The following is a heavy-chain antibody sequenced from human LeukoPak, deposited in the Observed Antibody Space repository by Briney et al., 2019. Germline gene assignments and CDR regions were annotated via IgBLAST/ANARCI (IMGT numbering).Heavy chain of an antibody. CDR2: INPNSGAT. J-gene: IGHJ6*03. D-gene: IGHD5-12*01. CDR3: ARGTGLRSAANNFYVDV. V-gene: IGHV1-2*02. Sequence: ASVKVSCKASGFTFSGYYIHWVRQAPGQGLEWMGWINPNSGATNYSQRFQGRVTMTRDTSISTGYMDLSSLRSDDTAVYYCARGTGLRSAANNFYVDVWGKGTTVTVSS. CDR1: GFTFSGYY.